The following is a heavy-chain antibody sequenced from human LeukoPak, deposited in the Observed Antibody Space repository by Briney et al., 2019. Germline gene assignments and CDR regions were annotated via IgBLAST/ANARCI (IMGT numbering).Heavy chain of an antibody. CDR2: INPNSGGT. V-gene: IGHV1-2*06. J-gene: IGHJ4*02. D-gene: IGHD6-13*01. CDR1: GYTFTGYY. CDR3: ATTFLYRGQQLAFDY. Sequence: ASVKVSCKASGYTFTGYYMHWVRQAPGQGLEWMGRINPNSGGTNYAQKFQGRVTMTRDTSISTAYMELSRLRSDDTAVYYCATTFLYRGQQLAFDYWGQGTLVTVSS.